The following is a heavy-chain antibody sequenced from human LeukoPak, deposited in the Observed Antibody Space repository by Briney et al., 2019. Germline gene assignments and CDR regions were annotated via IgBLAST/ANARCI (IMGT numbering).Heavy chain of an antibody. CDR3: TRDPRHLDS. J-gene: IGHJ4*02. Sequence: GSLRLSCAASGFTFSSYAMHWVRQAPGKGLEWVAVISYDGSNKYYADSVKGRFTISRDNSKNTLYLQMSSLRVEDTAVYYCTRDPRHLDSWGQGTLVTVSS. CDR2: ISYDGSNK. CDR1: GFTFSSYA. V-gene: IGHV3-30*04.